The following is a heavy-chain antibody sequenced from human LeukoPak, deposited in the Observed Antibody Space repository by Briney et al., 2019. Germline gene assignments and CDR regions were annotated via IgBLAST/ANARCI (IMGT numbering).Heavy chain of an antibody. D-gene: IGHD6-19*01. J-gene: IGHJ4*02. CDR3: AKDSAYSSGWFIFDY. CDR1: GFTFSNYG. V-gene: IGHV3-23*01. Sequence: TGGSLRLSCAASGFTFSNYGMSWVRQAPGKGLEWVSAISGSGGPTYYADSVKGRFTISRDTSKNTLYLQMNSLRAEDTAVYYCAKDSAYSSGWFIFDYWGQGTLVTVSS. CDR2: ISGSGGPT.